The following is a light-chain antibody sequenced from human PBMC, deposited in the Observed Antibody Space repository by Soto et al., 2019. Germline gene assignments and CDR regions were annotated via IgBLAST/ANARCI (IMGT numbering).Light chain of an antibody. CDR1: QSVSSN. CDR2: GAS. CDR3: QQFNNWPPWT. J-gene: IGKJ1*01. Sequence: EIVMTQSPATLSVSPGERSTLSCMASQSVSSNLAWYQQKPGQAPRLLIYGASTRATGIPARFSGSESGTEFTLTLSSLQSEDFAVYFCQQFNNWPPWTVGQVTQVDIK. V-gene: IGKV3-15*01.